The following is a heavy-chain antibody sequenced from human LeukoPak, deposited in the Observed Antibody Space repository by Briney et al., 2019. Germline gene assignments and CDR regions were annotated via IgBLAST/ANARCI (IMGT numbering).Heavy chain of an antibody. J-gene: IGHJ4*02. Sequence: PGGSLRLSCAASGFTFSSYAMHWVRQAPGKGLEWVAVISYDGSNKYYADSVKGRFTISRDNSKNTLYLHMNSLRAEDTAVYYCARERGGPADYWGQGTLVTVSS. CDR3: ARERGGPADY. CDR2: ISYDGSNK. V-gene: IGHV3-30-3*01. CDR1: GFTFSSYA.